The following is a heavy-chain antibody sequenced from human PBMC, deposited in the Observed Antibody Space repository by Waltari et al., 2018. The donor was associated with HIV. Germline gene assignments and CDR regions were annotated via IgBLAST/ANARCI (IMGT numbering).Heavy chain of an antibody. V-gene: IGHV3-49*04. CDR3: AREICSATSCFLFDY. CDR2: IISQLYGGTT. CDR1: GFTFGDYA. D-gene: IGHD2-2*01. J-gene: IGHJ4*02. Sequence: EVQLVESGGGLVKRGRSLRISCTTSGFTFGDYALNLVRQASGKGLEWVGFIISQLYGGTTDYAAPVKGRFTISRDDSKRVAYLQMNSLKTEDTAVYFCAREICSATSCFLFDYWGQGTLLTVSS.